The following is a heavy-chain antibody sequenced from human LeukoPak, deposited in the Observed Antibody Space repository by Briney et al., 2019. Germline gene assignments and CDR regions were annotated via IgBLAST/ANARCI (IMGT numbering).Heavy chain of an antibody. CDR1: GYTFTGYY. CDR3: ARAQSIVVPAASYFDP. Sequence: ASVKVSCKASGYTFTGYYMHWVRQAPGQGLEWMGGIIPIFGTANYAQKFQGRVTITADESTSTAYMELSSLRSEDTAVYYCARAQSIVVPAASYFDPWGQGTLVTVSS. CDR2: IIPIFGTA. V-gene: IGHV1-69*13. D-gene: IGHD2-2*01. J-gene: IGHJ5*02.